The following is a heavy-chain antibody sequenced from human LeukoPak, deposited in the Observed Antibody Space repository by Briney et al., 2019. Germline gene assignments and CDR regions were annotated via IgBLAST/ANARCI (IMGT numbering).Heavy chain of an antibody. D-gene: IGHD4-17*01. J-gene: IGHJ2*01. Sequence: GGSLRLSCAAPGFTFSSYGMHWVRQAPGKGLEWVAFIRYDGSNKYYADSVKGRFTISRDNSKNTLYLQMNSLRAEDTAVYYCARVKYGDYVGSRYFDLWGRGTLVTVSS. CDR3: ARVKYGDYVGSRYFDL. CDR2: IRYDGSNK. V-gene: IGHV3-30*02. CDR1: GFTFSSYG.